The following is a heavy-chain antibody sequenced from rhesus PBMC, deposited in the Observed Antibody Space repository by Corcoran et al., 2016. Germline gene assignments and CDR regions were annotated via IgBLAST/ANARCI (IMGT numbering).Heavy chain of an antibody. D-gene: IGHD4-17*01. V-gene: IGHV3-184*01. CDR1: GFIFSEHF. J-gene: IGHJ4*01. Sequence: EVQLVESGGGLVQSGGSMRLSCAASGFIFSEHFIYWVLQAPGEGLEWVGFIRSKNYGGAPEYAASVKGRFTNSRDDSKSIAYLQMSSLKTEDTAVYYCSRKYGITYFDYWGQGVLVTVPS. CDR2: IRSKNYGGAP. CDR3: SRKYGITYFDY.